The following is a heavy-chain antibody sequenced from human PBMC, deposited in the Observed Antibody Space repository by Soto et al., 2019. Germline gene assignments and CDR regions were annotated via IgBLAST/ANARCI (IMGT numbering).Heavy chain of an antibody. Sequence: GGSLRLSCSASGFTFSSYAMYWVRQAPGKGLEYVSAISSNGGSTYYADSVKGRFTISRDNSKNTLYLQMSSLRAEDTAVYYCVKELDYGDGYFDYWGQGTQVTVSS. J-gene: IGHJ4*02. CDR1: GFTFSSYA. CDR2: ISSNGGST. D-gene: IGHD4-17*01. CDR3: VKELDYGDGYFDY. V-gene: IGHV3-64D*08.